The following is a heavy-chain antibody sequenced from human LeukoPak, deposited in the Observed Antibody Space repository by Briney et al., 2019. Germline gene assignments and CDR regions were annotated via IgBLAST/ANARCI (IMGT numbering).Heavy chain of an antibody. CDR1: GYTFTSYY. J-gene: IGHJ5*02. Sequence: VPSVRVSCKASGYTFTSYYMHWVRQAPGQGLEWMGLINPSGGSTSYAQKFQGRVTMTRDMSTSTDYMELSSLRSEDTAVYYCARDNSVEDTAWWFDPWGQGTLVTVSS. V-gene: IGHV1-46*01. D-gene: IGHD4-23*01. CDR3: ARDNSVEDTAWWFDP. CDR2: INPSGGST.